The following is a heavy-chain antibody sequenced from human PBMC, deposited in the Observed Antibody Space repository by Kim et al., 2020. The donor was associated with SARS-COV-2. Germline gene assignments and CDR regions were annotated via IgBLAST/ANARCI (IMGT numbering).Heavy chain of an antibody. CDR3: ARVGGPGVYDILTGSDWFDP. J-gene: IGHJ5*02. V-gene: IGHV4-31*03. D-gene: IGHD3-9*01. CDR1: GGSISSGGYY. Sequence: SETLSLTCTVSGGSISSGGYYWSWIRQHPGKGLEWIGYIYYSGSTYYNPSLKSRVTISVDTSKNQFSLKLSSVTAADTAVDYCARVGGPGVYDILTGSDWFDPWGQGTLVTVSS. CDR2: IYYSGST.